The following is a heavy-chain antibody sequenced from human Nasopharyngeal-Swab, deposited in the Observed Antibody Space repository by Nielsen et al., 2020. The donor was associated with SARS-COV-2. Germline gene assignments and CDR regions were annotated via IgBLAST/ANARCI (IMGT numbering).Heavy chain of an antibody. V-gene: IGHV1-69*01. J-gene: IGHJ4*02. CDR2: IIPIFGTA. CDR3: ARDRGGDAADSWVCY. D-gene: IGHD6-13*01. Sequence: WVRQAPGQGLEWMGGIIPIFGTANYAQKFQGRVTITADESRSTDYMELSSLRSEDTAVYYCARDRGGDAADSWVCYWGQGTLVTVSS.